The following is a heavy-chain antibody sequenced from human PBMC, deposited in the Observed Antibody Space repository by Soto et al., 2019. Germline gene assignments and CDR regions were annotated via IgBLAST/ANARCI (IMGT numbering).Heavy chain of an antibody. CDR1: GFSLSTSGVG. V-gene: IGHV2-5*02. Sequence: QITLKESGPTLVKPTQTLTLTCTFSGFSLSTSGVGVGWIRQPPGKALEWLALIYWDDDKRYSPSLKSRLTITKDTCNSQVVLPMTNMDPVDTSTYSCAHRVAPPYDYGHYGEQGDFVWFGPWGQGTLVTVSS. CDR2: IYWDDDK. J-gene: IGHJ5*02. D-gene: IGHD4-17*01. CDR3: AHRVAPPYDYGHYGEQGDFVWFGP.